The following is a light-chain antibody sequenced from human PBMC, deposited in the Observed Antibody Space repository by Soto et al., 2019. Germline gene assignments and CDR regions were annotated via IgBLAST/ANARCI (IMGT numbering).Light chain of an antibody. CDR3: QQYNYWPPVT. CDR2: GAS. V-gene: IGKV3-15*01. Sequence: EIVMTQSPATLSVSPGERVTLSCRASQSVSSNLAWYQQKPGQAPRLLISGASTRATGIPARFSGSGSGTEFTLTISTLQSEDFAVYYCQQYNYWPPVTFGQGTRLEIK. CDR1: QSVSSN. J-gene: IGKJ5*01.